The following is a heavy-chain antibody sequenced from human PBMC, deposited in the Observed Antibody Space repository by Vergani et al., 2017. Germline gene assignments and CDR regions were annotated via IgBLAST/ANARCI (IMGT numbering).Heavy chain of an antibody. J-gene: IGHJ5*02. Sequence: QLQLQESGPGLVKPSATLSLTCRVSGASIRSSNYYWGWIRQPPGKGLEWIASIYYSGSTYYNPSLKSRVTISVDTSKNQLSLTLSSVTAADTAVYFCARHSTVEWLVKLGWIDPWGQGILVTVSS. D-gene: IGHD6-19*01. V-gene: IGHV4-39*01. CDR3: ARHSTVEWLVKLGWIDP. CDR1: GASIRSSNYY. CDR2: IYYSGST.